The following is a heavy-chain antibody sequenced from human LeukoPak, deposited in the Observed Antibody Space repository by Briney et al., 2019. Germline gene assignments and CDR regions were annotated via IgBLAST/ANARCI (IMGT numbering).Heavy chain of an antibody. CDR3: ARRNGDLDY. CDR2: IFHGGST. V-gene: IGHV4-34*12. CDR1: GGSFSGYY. Sequence: SGTLSLSCAAYGGSFSGYYLSWIRQPPGKGLEWIGEIFHGGSTNYNPSLKSRVTISVATSKNKFSLKLSSVTAADTAIYYCARRNGDLDYWGQGTLVTVSS. J-gene: IGHJ4*02. D-gene: IGHD4-17*01.